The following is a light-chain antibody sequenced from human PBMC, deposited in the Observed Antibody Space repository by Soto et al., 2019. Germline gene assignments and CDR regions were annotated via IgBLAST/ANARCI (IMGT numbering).Light chain of an antibody. Sequence: EFVLTQAPGTLSLSPGERATLSCRAIHTVRNNYLAWFQQKPGQAPRLLMYGASNRATGIPARFSGSGSGTDFTLTISSLEPEDFAVYYCQQRSNWPLTFGQGTRLEIK. CDR2: GAS. CDR3: QQRSNWPLT. J-gene: IGKJ5*01. V-gene: IGKV3-11*01. CDR1: HTVRNNY.